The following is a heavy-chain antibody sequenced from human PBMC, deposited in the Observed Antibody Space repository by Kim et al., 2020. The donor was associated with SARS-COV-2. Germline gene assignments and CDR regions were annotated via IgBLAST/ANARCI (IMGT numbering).Heavy chain of an antibody. V-gene: IGHV4-61*01. CDR1: GGSVSSGSYY. CDR2: IYYSGST. D-gene: IGHD2-2*01. Sequence: SETLSLTCTVSGGSVSSGSYYWSWIRQPPGKGLEWIGYIYYSGSTNYNPSLKSRVTISVDTSKNQFSLKLSSVTAADTAVYYCARESSVVVPAAPTGGFDLWGRGTLVTVSS. J-gene: IGHJ2*01. CDR3: ARESSVVVPAAPTGGFDL.